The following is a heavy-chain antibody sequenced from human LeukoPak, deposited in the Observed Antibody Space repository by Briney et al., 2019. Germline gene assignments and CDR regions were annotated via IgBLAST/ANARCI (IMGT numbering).Heavy chain of an antibody. CDR2: ISGDGSST. J-gene: IGHJ4*02. Sequence: PGGSLRLSCGAAGFTFNNQWLHWVRQAPGKGLVWVSRISGDGSSTRYADSVKGRFTISRDNAKNTLFLQMNSLRAEDTAVYYCARDNNLNYPDSWGQGTLVTVSS. D-gene: IGHD1-7*01. CDR3: ARDNNLNYPDS. V-gene: IGHV3-74*01. CDR1: GFTFNNQW.